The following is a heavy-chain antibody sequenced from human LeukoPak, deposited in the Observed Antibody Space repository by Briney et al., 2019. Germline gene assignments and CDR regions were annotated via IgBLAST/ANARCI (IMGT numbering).Heavy chain of an antibody. CDR3: ARLSEYSSSSSIDY. CDR2: IYVSGST. V-gene: IGHV4-59*08. Sequence: PPDTLSPTCTVSGDSISTYYWSWIRQPPETGLEGFGYIYVSGSTNYNPSLKSRVTISVETYKNQFSLKLRSGTSADTAVYYCARLSEYSSSSSIDYWGQGTLVTVSS. J-gene: IGHJ4*02. CDR1: GDSISTYY. D-gene: IGHD6-6*01.